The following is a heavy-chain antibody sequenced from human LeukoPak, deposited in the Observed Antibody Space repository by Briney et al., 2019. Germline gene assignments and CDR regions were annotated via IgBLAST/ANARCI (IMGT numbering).Heavy chain of an antibody. V-gene: IGHV4-59*08. D-gene: IGHD3-10*01. CDR3: ARISGMVRGAIIPFDY. J-gene: IGHJ4*02. CDR2: IFYSGST. Sequence: KTSETLSLTCTVSGGSIRSYYWSWIRQPPGKGLEWIGCIFYSGSTDYNPSLKSQVTISVDTSKNQFSLKLSSVTAADTAVYYCARISGMVRGAIIPFDYWGQGTLVTVSS. CDR1: GGSIRSYY.